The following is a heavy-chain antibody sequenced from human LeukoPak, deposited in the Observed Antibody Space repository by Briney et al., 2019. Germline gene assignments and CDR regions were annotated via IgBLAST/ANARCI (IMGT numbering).Heavy chain of an antibody. CDR2: ISANNGET. D-gene: IGHD2-2*01. V-gene: IGHV1-18*04. Sequence: DSVKVSCKASGYTFTNYGISWVRQAPGQGLEWMAWISANNGETRYAQNLQGRLTMTTDTSTSTAYTELRSLRPDDTAVYYCARVPPSAHQLLSSDYWGQGTQVTVSS. CDR1: GYTFTNYG. CDR3: ARVPPSAHQLLSSDY. J-gene: IGHJ4*02.